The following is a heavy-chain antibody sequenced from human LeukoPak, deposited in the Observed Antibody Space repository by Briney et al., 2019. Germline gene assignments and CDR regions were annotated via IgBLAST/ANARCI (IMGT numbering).Heavy chain of an antibody. CDR1: GYTFSNYW. D-gene: IGHD3-22*01. CDR2: IYPADSDS. J-gene: IGHJ4*02. CDR3: AIRSYYDTRGYYYFDY. Sequence: GESLKISCKGSGYTFSNYWIAWVRQMPGKGLEWMGIIYPADSDSRYSPSFQGQVTISVDRSINTAYLQWSSLKASDTAMYYCAIRSYYDTRGYYYFDYWGQGTLVTVSA. V-gene: IGHV5-51*01.